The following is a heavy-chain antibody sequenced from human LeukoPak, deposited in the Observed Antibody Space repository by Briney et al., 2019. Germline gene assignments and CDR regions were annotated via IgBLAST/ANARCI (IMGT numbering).Heavy chain of an antibody. J-gene: IGHJ4*02. CDR1: GGSISSYY. Sequence: PSETLSLTCTVSGGSISSYYWSWIRQPPGKGLEWIGYIYYSGSTNYNPSLKSRVTISEDTSKNHFSLNLRSVTAADTAVYYCARRSYNSPFRYWGQGTPVTVSS. D-gene: IGHD5-24*01. CDR3: ARRSYNSPFRY. CDR2: IYYSGST. V-gene: IGHV4-59*12.